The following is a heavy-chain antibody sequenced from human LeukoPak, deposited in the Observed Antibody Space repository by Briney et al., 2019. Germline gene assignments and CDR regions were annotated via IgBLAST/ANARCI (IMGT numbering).Heavy chain of an antibody. V-gene: IGHV4-39*07. CDR3: ARDRKYYYHMDV. CDR1: GGSISSSSYY. CDR2: IYYSGST. J-gene: IGHJ6*03. Sequence: SETLSLTCTVSGGSISSSSYYWGWIRQPPGKGLEWIGSIYYSGSTYYNPSLKSRVTISVDTSKNQFSLNRTSLTAADTAVYYCARDRKYYYHMDVWGKGTTVTVSS. D-gene: IGHD1-14*01.